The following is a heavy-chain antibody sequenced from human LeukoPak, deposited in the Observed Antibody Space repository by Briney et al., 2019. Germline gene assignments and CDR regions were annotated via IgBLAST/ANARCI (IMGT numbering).Heavy chain of an antibody. J-gene: IGHJ4*02. CDR3: AKAPAYCSGGTCYDY. CDR1: GFTFSTYA. D-gene: IGHD2-15*01. CDR2: ISGRGGST. V-gene: IGHV3-23*01. Sequence: SGGSLRLSCAASGFTFSTYAMSWVRQAPGKGLEWVSLISGRGGSTYNADSVKGRFTISRDNSKNTLYLQMKSLRADDTAVYYCAKAPAYCSGGTCYDYWGQGSLVTVSS.